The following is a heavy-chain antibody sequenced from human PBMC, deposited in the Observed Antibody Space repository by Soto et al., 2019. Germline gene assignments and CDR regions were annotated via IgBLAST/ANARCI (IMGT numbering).Heavy chain of an antibody. D-gene: IGHD1-26*01. CDR1: GGSITSYY. J-gene: IGHJ4*02. CDR2: VFHSGIT. CDR3: ARDQNGSPYFDY. V-gene: IGHV4-59*01. Sequence: QVQLQESGPGLVKPSETLSLTCTVSGGSITSYYWSWIRQPPGKGLEWIGYVFHSGITGYNPSLKSRVTISVDASKNLFSLKLISVTAAGTAVYYCARDQNGSPYFDYWGQGTLVTVSS.